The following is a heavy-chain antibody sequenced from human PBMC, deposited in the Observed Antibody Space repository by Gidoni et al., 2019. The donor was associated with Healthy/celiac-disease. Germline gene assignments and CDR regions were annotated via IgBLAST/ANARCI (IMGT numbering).Heavy chain of an antibody. CDR2: ISGSGGST. V-gene: IGHV3-23*01. CDR3: AKDHTKGPAAGIWDWFDP. D-gene: IGHD2-2*01. CDR1: GFTFRSYA. Sequence: EVQLLEYGGGLVQPGGSLRLSCAASGFTFRSYAMSWVRQAPGKGLEWVSAISGSGGSTYYADSVKGRFTISRDNSKNTLYLQMNSLRAEDTAVYYCAKDHTKGPAAGIWDWFDPWGQGTLVTVSS. J-gene: IGHJ5*02.